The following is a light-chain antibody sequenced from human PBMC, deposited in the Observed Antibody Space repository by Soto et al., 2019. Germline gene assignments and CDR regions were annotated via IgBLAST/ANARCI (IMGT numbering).Light chain of an antibody. V-gene: IGKV1-5*03. CDR3: QHYNSYSAA. CDR1: QTISSW. J-gene: IGKJ1*01. Sequence: DIPMTQSPSTLSGSVGDRVTITCRASQTISSWLAWNQQKPGKAPTLLIYKASTLKSGVPSRFSGSGSGTEFTLTISSLQPDDVATYYFQHYNSYSAAFGQGTKVEL. CDR2: KAS.